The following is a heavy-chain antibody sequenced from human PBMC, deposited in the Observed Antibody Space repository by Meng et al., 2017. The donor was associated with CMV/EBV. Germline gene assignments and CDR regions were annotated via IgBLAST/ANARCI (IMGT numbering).Heavy chain of an antibody. Sequence: SETLSLTCAVYGGSFSGYYWSWIRQPPGKGLEWIGEINHSGSTNYNPSLKSRVTISVDTSKNQFSLKLSSATAADTAVYYCARSFRTYYYDSSGYYGYWGQGTLVTVSS. V-gene: IGHV4-34*01. CDR1: GGSFSGYY. J-gene: IGHJ4*02. D-gene: IGHD3-22*01. CDR2: INHSGST. CDR3: ARSFRTYYYDSSGYYGY.